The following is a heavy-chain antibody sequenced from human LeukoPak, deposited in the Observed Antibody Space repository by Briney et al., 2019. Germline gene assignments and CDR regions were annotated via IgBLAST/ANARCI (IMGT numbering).Heavy chain of an antibody. CDR2: MSPNSGDT. J-gene: IGHJ3*02. V-gene: IGHV1-8*01. CDR1: GYTFTSYD. D-gene: IGHD3-22*01. CDR3: ARDHYYDSSGYWGRYDAFDI. Sequence: GASVKVSCKASGYTFTSYDFNWVRQATGQRPEWMGWMSPNSGDTGYAQKFQDRVTMTRNTSISTAYMELSSLRSDDTAVYYCARDHYYDSSGYWGRYDAFDIWGQGTMVTVSS.